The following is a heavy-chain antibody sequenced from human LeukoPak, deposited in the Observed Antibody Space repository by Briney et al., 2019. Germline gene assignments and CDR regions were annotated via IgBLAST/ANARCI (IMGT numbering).Heavy chain of an antibody. CDR3: AGEMTTVTISAFDI. CDR1: GYTFTCYY. J-gene: IGHJ3*02. V-gene: IGHV1-2*02. CDR2: INPNSGGT. Sequence: ASVKVSCKASGYTFTCYYMHWVRQAPGQGLEWMGWINPNSGGTNYAQKFKGRVTITADESTSTAYMELSSLRSEDTAVYYCAGEMTTVTISAFDIWGQGTMVTVSS. D-gene: IGHD4-17*01.